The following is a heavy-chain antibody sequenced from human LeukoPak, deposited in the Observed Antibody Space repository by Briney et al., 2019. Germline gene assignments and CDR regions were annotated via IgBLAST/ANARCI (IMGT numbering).Heavy chain of an antibody. J-gene: IGHJ5*02. CDR2: IYYGGST. Sequence: SETLSLTCTVSGDSISSNNYYWGWIRQPPGKGLEWIGGIYYGGSTYYNPSLKGRVIMSVDTSENHFSLKLTSVTAADTAVYYCARHNYYNFWNALNWFDPWGQGTLVTVSS. CDR1: GDSISSNNYY. CDR3: ARHNYYNFWNALNWFDP. V-gene: IGHV4-39*01. D-gene: IGHD3-3*01.